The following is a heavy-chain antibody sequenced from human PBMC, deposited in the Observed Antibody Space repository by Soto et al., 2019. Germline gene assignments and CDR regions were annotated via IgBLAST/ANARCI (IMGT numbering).Heavy chain of an antibody. V-gene: IGHV4-61*01. CDR2: IYYSGST. CDR3: AARVVVVADDAFDI. CDR1: GGSVSSGSYY. Sequence: PSETLSLTCTVSGGSVSSGSYYWSWIRQPPGKGLEWIGYIYYSGSTNYNPSLKSRVTISVDTSKNQFSLKLSSVTAADTAVYYCAARVVVVADDAFDIWGQGTMVTGS. D-gene: IGHD2-15*01. J-gene: IGHJ3*02.